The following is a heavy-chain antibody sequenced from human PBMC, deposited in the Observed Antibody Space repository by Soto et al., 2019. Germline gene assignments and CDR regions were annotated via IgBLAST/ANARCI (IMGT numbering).Heavy chain of an antibody. V-gene: IGHV1-69*06. CDR3: ARMGGSFLDS. CDR2: IIPIFGAT. CDR1: GGTFSSYA. D-gene: IGHD1-26*01. J-gene: IGHJ5*01. Sequence: QVQLVQSGAEVKKPGSSVKVSCKASGGTFSSYAITWVRQAPGQGLDWMGEIIPIFGATNFAQKFQGRVTITADKSTTPAYMELSSLTSEDTAGYYCARMGGSFLDSWGQGTLVTVSS.